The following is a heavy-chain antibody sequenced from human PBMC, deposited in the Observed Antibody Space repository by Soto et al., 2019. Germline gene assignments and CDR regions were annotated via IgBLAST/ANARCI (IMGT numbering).Heavy chain of an antibody. CDR2: IFFGGNT. CDR3: ASHPLNWSDADS. Sequence: PSETLSLTCTVSGGSVSNYYWSWIRQPPGKGLEWIGHIFFGGNTRNNPSLESRATISVDTSEKEVALKLVSVTAADTAVYYCASHPLNWSDADSWGQGVLVTVSS. D-gene: IGHD1-1*01. V-gene: IGHV4-59*02. CDR1: GGSVSNYY. J-gene: IGHJ4*02.